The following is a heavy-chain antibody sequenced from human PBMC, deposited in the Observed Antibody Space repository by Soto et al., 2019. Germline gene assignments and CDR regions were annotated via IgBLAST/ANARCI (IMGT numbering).Heavy chain of an antibody. CDR2: IGESGTPT. CDR1: GFTFSSYA. Sequence: EVQLLESGGGLVQPGGSLRLSCAASGFTFSSYAMKWVRQAPGKGLEWVSLIGESGTPTYYADSVKGRFTISRDNSGNTLFLEMYSLRGDDTAVYYCARYIPGVRYYGMDVWGQGTTVTVS. V-gene: IGHV3-23*01. D-gene: IGHD2-2*01. J-gene: IGHJ6*02. CDR3: ARYIPGVRYYGMDV.